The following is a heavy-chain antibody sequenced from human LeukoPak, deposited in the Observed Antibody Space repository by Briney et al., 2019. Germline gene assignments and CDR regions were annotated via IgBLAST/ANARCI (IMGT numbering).Heavy chain of an antibody. CDR3: ARDRRTVGSGSYWRLWFDP. CDR2: TYYRSKWYN. V-gene: IGHV6-1*01. Sequence: SQTLSLTCAISGDSASSNSAAWNWIRQSPSRGLEWLGRTYYRSKWYNDYAVSVKSRITINPDTSKNQFSLQLNSVTPEDTAVYYCARDRRTVGSGSYWRLWFDPWGQGTLVTVSS. D-gene: IGHD3-10*01. J-gene: IGHJ5*02. CDR1: GDSASSNSAA.